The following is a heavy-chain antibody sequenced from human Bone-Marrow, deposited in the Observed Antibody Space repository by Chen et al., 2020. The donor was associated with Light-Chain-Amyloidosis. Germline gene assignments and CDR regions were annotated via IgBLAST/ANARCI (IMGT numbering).Heavy chain of an antibody. CDR2: VSYDGSDK. CDR1: GLSLSSFG. V-gene: IGHV3-30*14. CDR3: ARDFRDVFSRGLDY. Sequence: QVQLVESGGGVVQPGTSLRLSCAVSGLSLSSFGMNWVRQAPGKGLEWVATVSYDGSDKFYADSVKGRFTISRDNSKSTLYLDVNSLRTDDTAVFYCARDFRDVFSRGLDYWGQGTLVTVSS. D-gene: IGHD3-10*01. J-gene: IGHJ4*02.